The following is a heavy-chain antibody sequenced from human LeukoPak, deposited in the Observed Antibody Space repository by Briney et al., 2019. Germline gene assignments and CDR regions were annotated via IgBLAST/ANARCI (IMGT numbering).Heavy chain of an antibody. CDR3: AKDENVWFGELDY. V-gene: IGHV3-9*01. CDR2: INWNSYTI. CDR1: GFDLDDYA. D-gene: IGHD3-10*01. Sequence: GGSLRLSCEASGFDLDDYAMHWVRHAPGKGLEWVSSINWNSYTIAYADSVKGRFTISRDNAKNSLFLQMNSLRTEDTALYYCAKDENVWFGELDYWGQGTLVTVSS. J-gene: IGHJ4*02.